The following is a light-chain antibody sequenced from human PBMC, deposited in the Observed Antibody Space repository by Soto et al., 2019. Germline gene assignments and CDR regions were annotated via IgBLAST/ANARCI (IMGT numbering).Light chain of an antibody. CDR2: QAS. Sequence: ELVLTQSPATLSVSPGERVSLSCRASQTIDTNFAWYQQKPGQAPRLLIYQASTRARDIPARFIGGGSGTEFTLTISSLQSEDFAVYFCQQYHNWLWTFGQGTKVEI. CDR3: QQYHNWLWT. V-gene: IGKV3-15*01. J-gene: IGKJ1*01. CDR1: QTIDTN.